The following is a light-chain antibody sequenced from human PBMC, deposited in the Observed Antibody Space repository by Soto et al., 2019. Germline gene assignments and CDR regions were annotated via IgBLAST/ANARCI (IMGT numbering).Light chain of an antibody. V-gene: IGLV2-14*01. CDR2: EVT. CDR1: TSDVGGYDR. J-gene: IGLJ3*02. CDR3: SSYTSKNTWV. Sequence: QSVLTQPASVTGSPGQSITISCTGTTSDVGGYDRVSWFQQYPGTAPKLMIYEVTNRPSGVSDRFSGSKSVNTASLTISGLQPEDEADYYCSSYTSKNTWVFGGGTKLTVL.